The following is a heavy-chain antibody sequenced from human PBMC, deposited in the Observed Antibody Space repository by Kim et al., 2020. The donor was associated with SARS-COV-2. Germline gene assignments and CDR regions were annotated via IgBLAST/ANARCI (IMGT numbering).Heavy chain of an antibody. CDR2: ISSSSSTI. CDR1: GFTFSSYS. CDR3: ARDPVQLEHDAFDI. J-gene: IGHJ3*02. Sequence: GGSLRLSCAASGFTFSSYSMNWVRQAPGKGLEWVSYISSSSSTIYYADSVKGRFTISRDNAKNSLYLQMNSLRDEDTAVYYCARDPVQLEHDAFDIWGQGTMVTVSS. V-gene: IGHV3-48*02. D-gene: IGHD1-1*01.